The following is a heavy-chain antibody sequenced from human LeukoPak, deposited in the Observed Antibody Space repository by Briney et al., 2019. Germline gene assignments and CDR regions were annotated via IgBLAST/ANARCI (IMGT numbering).Heavy chain of an antibody. J-gene: IGHJ4*02. D-gene: IGHD5-18*01. Sequence: GGSLRLSCAASGFTFSSYSMNWVRQAPGKGLEWVASISSSSSYIYYADSVKGRFTIPRGNAKNSLYLQMNSLRAEDTAAYYCARAHSSGPDYWGQGTLVTVSS. CDR2: ISSSSSYI. V-gene: IGHV3-21*01. CDR1: GFTFSSYS. CDR3: ARAHSSGPDY.